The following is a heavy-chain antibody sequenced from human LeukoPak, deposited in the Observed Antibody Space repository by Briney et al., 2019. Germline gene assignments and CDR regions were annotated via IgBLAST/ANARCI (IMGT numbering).Heavy chain of an antibody. CDR2: IYHSGIT. J-gene: IGHJ4*02. V-gene: IGHV4-30-4*08. Sequence: SQTLTLTCTVSGGTISSGDYYWSWIRQPPGKGLEWIGHIYHSGITYYNPSLKSRVTFLVDTSKNQFTLKENSVTAADTAVYHCARARAYSSSRYYFDYWGQGTLVTVSS. D-gene: IGHD6-13*01. CDR1: GGTISSGDYY. CDR3: ARARAYSSSRYYFDY.